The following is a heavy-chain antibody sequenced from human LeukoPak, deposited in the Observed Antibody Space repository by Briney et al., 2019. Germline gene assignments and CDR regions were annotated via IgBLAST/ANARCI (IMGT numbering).Heavy chain of an antibody. CDR2: INHSGST. Sequence: SEILSLTCAVYGGSFSGYYWSWIRQPPGKGLEWIGEINHSGSTNYNPSLKSRVTISVDTSKNQFSLKLSSVTAADTAVYYCARAGGAAAVSGFDYWGQGTLVTVSS. CDR3: ARAGGAAAVSGFDY. CDR1: GGSFSGYY. D-gene: IGHD6-13*01. V-gene: IGHV4-34*01. J-gene: IGHJ4*02.